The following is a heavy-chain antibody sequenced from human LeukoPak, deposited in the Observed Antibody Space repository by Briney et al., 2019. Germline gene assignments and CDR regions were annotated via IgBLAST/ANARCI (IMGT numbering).Heavy chain of an antibody. CDR3: AKDSGSSGWYGGIDAFDI. V-gene: IGHV3-66*01. CDR1: GFTVSSNY. CDR2: IYSGGST. D-gene: IGHD6-19*01. J-gene: IGHJ3*02. Sequence: PGGSLRLSCAASGFTVSSNYMSWVRQAPGKGLEWVSVIYSGGSTYYADSVKGRFTISRDNSKNTLYLQMNSLRAEDTAVYYCAKDSGSSGWYGGIDAFDIWGQGTMVTASS.